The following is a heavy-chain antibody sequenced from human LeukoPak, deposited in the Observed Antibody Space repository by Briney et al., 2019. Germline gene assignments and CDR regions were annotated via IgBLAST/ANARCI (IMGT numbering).Heavy chain of an antibody. CDR1: GFTFSSHA. Sequence: GGSLRLSCAASGFTFSSHAMHWVRQAPGKGLEYVSVINDNGGSTYYADSVKGRFTISRDNAKNSLYLQMNSLRAEDTAVYYCTRVLREWLLFGWFDPWGQGTLVTVSS. V-gene: IGHV3-64*04. D-gene: IGHD3-3*01. CDR2: INDNGGST. J-gene: IGHJ5*02. CDR3: TRVLREWLLFGWFDP.